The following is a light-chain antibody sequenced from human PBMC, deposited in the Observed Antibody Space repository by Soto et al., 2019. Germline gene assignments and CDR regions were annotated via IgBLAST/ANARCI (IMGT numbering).Light chain of an antibody. CDR3: QQYYSYPFT. V-gene: IGKV1-8*01. CDR1: QGISGY. Sequence: AIRMTQSPTSLSASTGDRITITCRASQGISGYLAWYQQKPGKAPKLLIYSTSTLLTRVPSKFSGSGSGTDFTLTIRRLQSEDFATYYCQQYYSYPFTFGQGTKLEI. CDR2: STS. J-gene: IGKJ2*01.